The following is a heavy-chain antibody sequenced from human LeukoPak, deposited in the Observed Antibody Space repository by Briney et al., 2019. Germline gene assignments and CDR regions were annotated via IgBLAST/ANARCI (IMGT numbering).Heavy chain of an antibody. Sequence: SETLSLTCAVYGGSFSGYYWSWIRQPPGKGLEWIGEINHSGSTNYNPSLKSRVTISVDTSKNQFSLKLSSVTAADTAVYYCARGPAVAGTVFWFDPWGQGTLVTVSS. CDR2: INHSGST. V-gene: IGHV4-34*01. CDR3: ARGPAVAGTVFWFDP. CDR1: GGSFSGYY. D-gene: IGHD6-19*01. J-gene: IGHJ5*02.